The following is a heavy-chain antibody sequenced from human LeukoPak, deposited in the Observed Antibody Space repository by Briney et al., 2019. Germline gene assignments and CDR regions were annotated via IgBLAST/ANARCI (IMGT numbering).Heavy chain of an antibody. D-gene: IGHD5-12*01. V-gene: IGHV3-30*04. J-gene: IGHJ4*02. CDR2: ISYDGGNT. CDR1: GFIFSSYA. Sequence: PGGSLRLSCGASGFIFSSYALHWVRQAPGKGLEWVAAISYDGGNTYYADSVKGRFTISRDNSKNTLYLQMENLRAEDTAVYYCARGRYSGYDSGYFDYWGQGTLVTVSS. CDR3: ARGRYSGYDSGYFDY.